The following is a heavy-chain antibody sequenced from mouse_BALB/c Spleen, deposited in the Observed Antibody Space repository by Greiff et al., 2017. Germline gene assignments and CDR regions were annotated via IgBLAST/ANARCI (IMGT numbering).Heavy chain of an antibody. V-gene: IGHV5-17*02. D-gene: IGHD2-4*01. CDR3: ARYDYDERGYYAMDY. CDR1: GFTFSSFG. Sequence: EVQGVESGGGLVQPGGSRKLSCAASGFTFSSFGMHWVRQAPEKGLEWVAYISSGSSTIYYADTVKGRFTISRDNPKNTLFLQMTSLRSEDTAMYYCARYDYDERGYYAMDYWGQGTSVTVSS. J-gene: IGHJ4*01. CDR2: ISSGSSTI.